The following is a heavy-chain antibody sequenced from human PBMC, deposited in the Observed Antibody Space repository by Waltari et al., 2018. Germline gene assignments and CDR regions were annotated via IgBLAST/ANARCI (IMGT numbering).Heavy chain of an antibody. D-gene: IGHD6-19*01. V-gene: IGHV3-33*01. CDR1: GFTFSSDG. Sequence: QVQMVESGGGLVQPGRSLRLACAASGFTFSSDGMNRVRQAPGKGLEWVAVIWYDGSNKYYADSVKGRFTISRDNSKNTVHLQMDSLRAEDTAVYYCARVASSGIDYWGQGTPVTVSS. CDR3: ARVASSGIDY. CDR2: IWYDGSNK. J-gene: IGHJ4*02.